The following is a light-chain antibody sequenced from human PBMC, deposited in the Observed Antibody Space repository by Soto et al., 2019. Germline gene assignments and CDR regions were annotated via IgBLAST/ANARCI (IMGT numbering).Light chain of an antibody. V-gene: IGKV1-39*01. CDR3: QQSYSTPRT. CDR2: AAS. Sequence: DIQMTQSPSSLSASVGDRVTITCRASQSISSYLNWYQQKPGKAPKLLIYAASSLQSGVPSRFSGSGSGTDFTLTISSLQPEDFVTYYCQQSYSTPRTFGHGTKVEIK. CDR1: QSISSY. J-gene: IGKJ1*01.